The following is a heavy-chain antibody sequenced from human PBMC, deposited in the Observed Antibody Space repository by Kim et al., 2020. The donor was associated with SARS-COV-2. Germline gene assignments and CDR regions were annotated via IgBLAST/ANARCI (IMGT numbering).Heavy chain of an antibody. CDR2: INTNTGNP. V-gene: IGHV7-4-1*02. J-gene: IGHJ5*02. CDR1: GYTFTSYA. CDR3: ARVRGTNFGVVIIGGWFDP. Sequence: ASVKVSCKASGYTFTSYAMNWVRQAPGQGLEWMGWINTNTGNPTYAQGFTGRLVFSLDTYDSTAYLQISSLKAEHTAVYYCARVRGTNFGVVIIGGWFDPWGQGTLVTVSS. D-gene: IGHD3-3*01.